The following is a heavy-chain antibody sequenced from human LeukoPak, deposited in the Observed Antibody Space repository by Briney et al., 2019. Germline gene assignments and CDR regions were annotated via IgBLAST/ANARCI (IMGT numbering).Heavy chain of an antibody. D-gene: IGHD2-2*01. V-gene: IGHV5-51*01. CDR3: ASSQRGYCSSTSCFLGSFDI. Sequence: GESLKISCKGSGYSFTSYWIGWVRQMPGKGLEWMGIIYPGDSDTRYSPSFQGQVTISADKSISTAYLQWSSLKASDTAMYYCASSQRGYCSSTSCFLGSFDIWGQGTMVTVSS. J-gene: IGHJ3*02. CDR1: GYSFTSYW. CDR2: IYPGDSDT.